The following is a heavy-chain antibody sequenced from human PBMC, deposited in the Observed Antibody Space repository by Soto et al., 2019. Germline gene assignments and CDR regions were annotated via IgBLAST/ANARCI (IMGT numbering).Heavy chain of an antibody. V-gene: IGHV3-23*01. Sequence: GGSLRLSCAASGFTFSSYGMHWVRQAPGKGLEWVSAISGSGGSTYYADSVKGRFTISRDNSKNTLYLQMNSLRAEDTAVYYCAKIVGATRYFAYWGQGTLVTVSS. D-gene: IGHD1-26*01. CDR1: GFTFSSYG. CDR3: AKIVGATRYFAY. CDR2: ISGSGGST. J-gene: IGHJ4*02.